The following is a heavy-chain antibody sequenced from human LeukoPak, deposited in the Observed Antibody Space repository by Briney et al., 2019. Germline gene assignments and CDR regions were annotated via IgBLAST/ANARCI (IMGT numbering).Heavy chain of an antibody. D-gene: IGHD2-2*01. CDR2: IWYDGSNK. CDR3: ARDSTAVVVPAAMLFYYYYYGMDV. V-gene: IGHV3-33*01. CDR1: GFTFSSYG. Sequence: SGGSLRLSCAASGFTFSSYGMHWVRQAPGKGLEWVAVIWYDGSNKYYADSVKGRFTISRDNSQNTLYLQMNSLRAEDTAVYYCARDSTAVVVPAAMLFYYYYYGMDVWGQGTTVTVSS. J-gene: IGHJ6*02.